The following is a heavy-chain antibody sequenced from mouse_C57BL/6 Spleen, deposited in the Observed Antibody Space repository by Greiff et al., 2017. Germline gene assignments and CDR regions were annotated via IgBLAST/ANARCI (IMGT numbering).Heavy chain of an antibody. J-gene: IGHJ1*03. D-gene: IGHD2-4*01. CDR2: ISYDGSN. CDR1: GYSITSGYY. V-gene: IGHV3-6*01. Sequence: EVKLLESGPGLVKPSQSLSLTCSVTGYSITSGYYWNWIRQFPGNKLEWMGYISYDGSNNYNPSLKNRISITRDTSKNQFFLKLNSVTTEDTATYYCAREDYYGYFDVWGTGTTVTVSS. CDR3: AREDYYGYFDV.